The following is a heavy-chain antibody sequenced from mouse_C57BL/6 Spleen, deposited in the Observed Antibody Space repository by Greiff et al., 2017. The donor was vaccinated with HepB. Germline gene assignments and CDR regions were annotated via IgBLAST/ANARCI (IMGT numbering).Heavy chain of an antibody. Sequence: EVQLQQSGPELVKPGASVKISCKASGYTFTDYYMNWAKQSHGTSLEWIGDINPNNGGTSYNQKFKGKATLTVDKSSSTAYMELRSLTSEDSAVYYCARAGAWFAYWGQGTLVTVSA. CDR1: GYTFTDYY. V-gene: IGHV1-26*01. CDR3: ARAGAWFAY. CDR2: INPNNGGT. J-gene: IGHJ3*01.